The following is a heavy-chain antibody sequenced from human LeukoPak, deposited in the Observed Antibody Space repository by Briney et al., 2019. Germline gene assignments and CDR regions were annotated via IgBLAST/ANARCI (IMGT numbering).Heavy chain of an antibody. J-gene: IGHJ4*02. CDR2: INHSGST. CDR1: GGSFSGYY. V-gene: IGHV4-34*01. Sequence: SETLSLTCGVYGGSFSGYYWSWIRQPPGKGLEWIGEINHSGSTNYNPSLKSRVTISVDTSKNQFSLKLSSVTAADTAVYYCARVGAPYYDFWSGYPGLDYWGQGTLVTVSS. D-gene: IGHD3-3*01. CDR3: ARVGAPYYDFWSGYPGLDY.